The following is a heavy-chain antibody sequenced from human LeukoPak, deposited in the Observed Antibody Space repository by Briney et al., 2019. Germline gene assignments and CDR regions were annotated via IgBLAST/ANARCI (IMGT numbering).Heavy chain of an antibody. Sequence: GESLKISCKGSGYSFTSYWIGWVRQTPGKGLEWMGIIYPGDSDTRYSPSFQGQVTISADKSISTAYLQWSSLKASDTAMYYCARWYYDILTGYYYFDYWGQGTLVTVSS. CDR3: ARWYYDILTGYYYFDY. CDR1: GYSFTSYW. D-gene: IGHD3-9*01. CDR2: IYPGDSDT. V-gene: IGHV5-51*01. J-gene: IGHJ4*02.